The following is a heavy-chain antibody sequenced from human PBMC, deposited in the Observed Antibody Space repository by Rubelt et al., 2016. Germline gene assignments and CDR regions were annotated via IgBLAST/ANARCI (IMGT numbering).Heavy chain of an antibody. V-gene: IGHV4-39*01. CDR2: IYYSGST. CDR3: AGNYSSSWQYDY. J-gene: IGHJ4*02. D-gene: IGHD6-13*01. Sequence: QLQLQESGPGLVKPSETLSLTCTVSGGSISSSSYYWGWIRQPPGKGLEWIGSIYYSGSTYYNPSLTSRATISVYTSKNQFSLKLSSVTAADTAVYYCAGNYSSSWQYDYWGQGTLVTVSS. CDR1: GGSISSSSYY.